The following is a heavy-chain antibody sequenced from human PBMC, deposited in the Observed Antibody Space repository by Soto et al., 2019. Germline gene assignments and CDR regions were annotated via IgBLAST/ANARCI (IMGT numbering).Heavy chain of an antibody. Sequence: QVQLVESGGGVAQPGRSLRLSCAASGFTVSAYTMHWVRQAPGKGLEWVAVISSDGNHKYYTDSVKGRFTISRDTSTNTLYLQMNSLRAEDTAVYYCARWEQPLFDYWGQGTLVTVSS. CDR1: GFTVSAYT. J-gene: IGHJ4*02. D-gene: IGHD1-26*01. CDR2: ISSDGNHK. CDR3: ARWEQPLFDY. V-gene: IGHV3-30-3*01.